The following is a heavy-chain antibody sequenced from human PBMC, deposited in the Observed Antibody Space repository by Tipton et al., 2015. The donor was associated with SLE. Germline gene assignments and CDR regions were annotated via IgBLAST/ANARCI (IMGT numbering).Heavy chain of an antibody. CDR1: GGSFSDYY. CDR2: INHTGGT. J-gene: IGHJ2*01. Sequence: TLSLTCAVYGGSFSDYYWSWIRQTPGEGLEWIGEINHTGGTNYNPSLESRVTMSVDTSKNQFSLKLSSVTAADTAVYYCARHVGGYSSSWYVRYFDLWGRGTLVTVSS. CDR3: ARHVGGYSSSWYVRYFDL. V-gene: IGHV4-34*10. D-gene: IGHD6-13*01.